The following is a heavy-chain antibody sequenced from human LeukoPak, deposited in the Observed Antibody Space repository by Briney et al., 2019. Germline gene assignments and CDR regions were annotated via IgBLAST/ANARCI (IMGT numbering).Heavy chain of an antibody. J-gene: IGHJ6*02. CDR2: MNPNSGNT. D-gene: IGHD3-3*01. CDR1: GYTFTSYD. V-gene: IGHV1-8*01. Sequence: ASVKVSCKASGYTFTSYDINWVRQAPGQGLEWMGWMNPNSGNTGYAQKFQGRVTMTRNTSISTAYMELSSLRSEDTAVYYCARGGYDFWSGYYYYYGMDVWGQGTTVTVSS. CDR3: ARGGYDFWSGYYYYYGMDV.